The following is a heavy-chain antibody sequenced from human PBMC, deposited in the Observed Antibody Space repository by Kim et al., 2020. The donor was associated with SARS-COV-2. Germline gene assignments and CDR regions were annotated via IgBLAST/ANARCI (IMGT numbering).Heavy chain of an antibody. D-gene: IGHD6-19*01. CDR1: GASISTTSDY. Sequence: SETLSLTCTVSGASISTTSDYWGWVRQSPGKGLEWVGTISYRGYTYYNPSLKTRLTISVDTSNNQFSLKLNSVTAADTAVYYFAVSTGYYQGLDYWGQGT. CDR2: ISYRGYT. CDR3: AVSTGYYQGLDY. V-gene: IGHV4-39*01. J-gene: IGHJ4*02.